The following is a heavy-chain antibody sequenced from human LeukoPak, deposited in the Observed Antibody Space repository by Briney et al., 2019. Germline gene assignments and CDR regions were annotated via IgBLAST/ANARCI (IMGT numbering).Heavy chain of an antibody. Sequence: SETLSLTCTVSGGSISSYYWSWIRQPPGKGLEWIGYIYYSGSTNYNPSLKSRVTISVDTSKNQFSLKLSSVTAADTALYYCAKLIPYSGWPYDYWGQGTLVTVSS. D-gene: IGHD5-12*01. CDR3: AKLIPYSGWPYDY. CDR1: GGSISSYY. V-gene: IGHV4-59*12. CDR2: IYYSGST. J-gene: IGHJ4*02.